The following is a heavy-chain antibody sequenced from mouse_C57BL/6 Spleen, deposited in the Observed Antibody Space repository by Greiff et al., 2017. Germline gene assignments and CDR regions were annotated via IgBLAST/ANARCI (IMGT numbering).Heavy chain of an antibody. D-gene: IGHD2-13*01. Sequence: QVQLQQSGPELVKPGASVTLSCTASGYTFTSYDINWVKQRPGQGLEWIGRFYPRDGSTKYNEQFKGKATLTVDTSTSKAYMEIHSLTSEDAAVYFCARNDGDGFAYWGQGTLVTVSA. CDR2: FYPRDGST. CDR3: ARNDGDGFAY. CDR1: GYTFTSYD. V-gene: IGHV1-85*01. J-gene: IGHJ3*01.